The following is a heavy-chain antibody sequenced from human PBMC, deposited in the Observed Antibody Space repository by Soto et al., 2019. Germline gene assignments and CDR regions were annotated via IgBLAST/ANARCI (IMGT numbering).Heavy chain of an antibody. Sequence: PGGSLRLSCAASGFTFSSYGMHWVRQAPGKGLEWVAVISYDGSNKYYADSVKGRFTISRDNSKNTLYLQMNSLRAEDTAVYYCAKEMSQQWLADYWGQGT. V-gene: IGHV3-30*18. CDR2: ISYDGSNK. CDR3: AKEMSQQWLADY. CDR1: GFTFSSYG. J-gene: IGHJ4*02. D-gene: IGHD6-19*01.